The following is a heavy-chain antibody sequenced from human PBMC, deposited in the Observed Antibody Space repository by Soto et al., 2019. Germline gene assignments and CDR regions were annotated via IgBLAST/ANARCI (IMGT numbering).Heavy chain of an antibody. CDR1: GGTFSSYT. CDR2: IIPILGIA. D-gene: IGHD4-17*01. J-gene: IGHJ4*02. CDR3: AREVEATVTTPSSFDY. Sequence: ASVKVSCKASGGTFSSYTISWVRQAPGQGLEWMGRIIPILGIANYAQKFQGRVTITADKSTSTAYMELSSLRSEDTAVYYCAREVEATVTTPSSFDYWGQGTLVTVSS. V-gene: IGHV1-69*04.